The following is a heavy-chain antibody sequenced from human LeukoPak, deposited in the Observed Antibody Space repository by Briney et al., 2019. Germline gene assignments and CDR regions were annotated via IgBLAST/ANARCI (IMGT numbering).Heavy chain of an antibody. J-gene: IGHJ4*02. CDR1: GGSFSGYY. V-gene: IGHV4-34*01. CDR3: ARGSIDYYFDY. CDR2: INHSGST. Sequence: PSGTLSLTCAVYGGSFSGYYWSWIRQPPGKGLEWIGEINHSGSTNYNPSLKSRVTISVDTSKNQFSLKLSSVTAADTAVYYCARGSIDYYFDYWGQGTLVTVSS.